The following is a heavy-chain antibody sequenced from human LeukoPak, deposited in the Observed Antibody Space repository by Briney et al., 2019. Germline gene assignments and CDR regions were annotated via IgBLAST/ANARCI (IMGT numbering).Heavy chain of an antibody. J-gene: IGHJ6*02. CDR3: ARAYCSSTSCYLYYYYGMDV. CDR2: ISSSSSTI. V-gene: IGHV3-48*04. Sequence: EGSLRLSCAASGFTFSSYSMNWVRQAPGKGLEWVSYISSSSSTIYYADSVKGRFTISRDNAKNSLYLQMNSLRAEDTAVYYCARAYCSSTSCYLYYYYGMDVWGQGTTVTVSS. D-gene: IGHD2-2*01. CDR1: GFTFSSYS.